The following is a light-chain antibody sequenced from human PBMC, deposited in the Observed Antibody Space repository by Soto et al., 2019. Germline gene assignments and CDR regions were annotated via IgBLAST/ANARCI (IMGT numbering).Light chain of an antibody. CDR1: QNITRW. J-gene: IGKJ4*01. V-gene: IGKV1-5*03. CDR2: QAS. Sequence: DIQMTQSPSTLSASVGDRVTITCRARQNITRWLAWYQQRPGKAPKLLIHQASTLETGVPSRFSGSASGTEFPLTISSLQPDDFASYFCLQYNVYPLSFGGGTKVEIK. CDR3: LQYNVYPLS.